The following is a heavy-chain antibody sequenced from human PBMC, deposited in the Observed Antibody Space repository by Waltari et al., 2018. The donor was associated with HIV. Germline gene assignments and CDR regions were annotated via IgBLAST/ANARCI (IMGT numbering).Heavy chain of an antibody. CDR3: ARDVGVGATDHYFDY. CDR2: TRNKANSDTT. J-gene: IGHJ4*02. CDR1: GFTFSDHY. V-gene: IGHV3-72*01. Sequence: EVQLVESGGGLVQPGGSLRLSCAASGFTFSDHYMDWVRQAPGKGLEWVGRTRNKANSDTTEYAAAVKGRFTISRDDSKNSLYLQMNSLKTEDTAVYYCARDVGVGATDHYFDYWGQGTLVTVSS. D-gene: IGHD1-26*01.